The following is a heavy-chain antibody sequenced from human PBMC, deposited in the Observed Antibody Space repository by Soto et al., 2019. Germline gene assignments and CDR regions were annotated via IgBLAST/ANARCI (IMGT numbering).Heavy chain of an antibody. CDR2: LYNTGRT. J-gene: IGHJ5*02. Sequence: PSETLSLTCTVSGGSISRYYWSWIRQTPGKGLEWIGYLYNTGRTIYNPSLKSRVTISLDTSKNQFSLRLTSVTAADTAVYYCARVHFHRPNCVPIDLWGQGTLVTVSS. V-gene: IGHV4-59*12. D-gene: IGHD1-1*01. CDR1: GGSISRYY. CDR3: ARVHFHRPNCVPIDL.